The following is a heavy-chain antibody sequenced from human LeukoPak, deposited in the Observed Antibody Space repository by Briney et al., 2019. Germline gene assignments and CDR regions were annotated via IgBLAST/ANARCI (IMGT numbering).Heavy chain of an antibody. CDR1: GGSISSNRHS. CDR2: IYYSGST. Sequence: PSETLSLTCTVSGGSISSNRHSWGWIRQPPGKGLEWIGSIYYSGSTYYNPSLKSRVTISVDTSKNQFSLKLSSMTAADTAVYYCARHGDYDVLTAYFDYWGQGTLVTVSS. D-gene: IGHD3-9*01. CDR3: ARHGDYDVLTAYFDY. J-gene: IGHJ4*02. V-gene: IGHV4-39*01.